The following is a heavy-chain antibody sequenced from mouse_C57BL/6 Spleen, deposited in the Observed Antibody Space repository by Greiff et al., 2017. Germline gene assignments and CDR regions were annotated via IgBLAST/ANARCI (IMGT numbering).Heavy chain of an antibody. D-gene: IGHD2-2*01. V-gene: IGHV1-85*01. J-gene: IGHJ4*01. CDR3: SRGGDDDDQYAYGD. Sequence: QVQLQQSGPELVKPGASVKLSCKASGYTFTSYGINWVKQRPGQGLEWIGGIYPSDGSTKYNEKFKGKATLTVDTASSTAYMELHSLTSEDSAVSVCSRGGDDDDQYAYGDGGTGATVTAS. CDR1: GYTFTSYG. CDR2: IYPSDGST.